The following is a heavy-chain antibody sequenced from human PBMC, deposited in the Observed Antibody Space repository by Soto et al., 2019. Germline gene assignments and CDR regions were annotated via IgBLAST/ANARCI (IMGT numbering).Heavy chain of an antibody. CDR2: ISAYKGNT. Sequence: QVQLVQSGAEVKKPGASVKVSCKASGYTFTSYGISWVRQAPGHGLAWMGWISAYKGNTNYAQTLQGRVTMTTDTSTSTAYMELRSLRSDDTAVYYCARSMAYYDSSCYYYFYYWGQGTLVTFSS. V-gene: IGHV1-18*01. D-gene: IGHD3-22*01. CDR1: GYTFTSYG. CDR3: ARSMAYYDSSCYYYFYY. J-gene: IGHJ4*02.